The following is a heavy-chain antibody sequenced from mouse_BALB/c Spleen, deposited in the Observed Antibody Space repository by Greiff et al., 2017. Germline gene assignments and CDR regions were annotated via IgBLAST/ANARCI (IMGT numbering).Heavy chain of an antibody. CDR2: ISSGSSTI. J-gene: IGHJ4*01. CDR3: ARGDGYYVYAMDY. V-gene: IGHV5-17*02. D-gene: IGHD2-3*01. Sequence: EVMLVESGGGLVQPGGSRKLSCAASGFTFSSFGMHWVRQAPEKGLEWVAYISSGSSTIYYADTVKGRFTISRDNPKNTLFLQMTSLRSEDTAMYYCARGDGYYVYAMDYWGQGTSVTVSS. CDR1: GFTFSSFG.